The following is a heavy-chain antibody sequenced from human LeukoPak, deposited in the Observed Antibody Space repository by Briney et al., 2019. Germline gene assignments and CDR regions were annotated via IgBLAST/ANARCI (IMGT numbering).Heavy chain of an antibody. Sequence: PSETLSLTCTVSGGSMINNYWSWIRQPPGKGLEWIGYIYQTGDSNHNPSLKSRVTISMDTSKNQLSLNLNSVTAADTAVYYCARHLPYYYYGMDVWGQGTTVTVSS. V-gene: IGHV4-59*08. CDR2: IYQTGDS. CDR1: GGSMINNY. J-gene: IGHJ6*02. CDR3: ARHLPYYYYGMDV.